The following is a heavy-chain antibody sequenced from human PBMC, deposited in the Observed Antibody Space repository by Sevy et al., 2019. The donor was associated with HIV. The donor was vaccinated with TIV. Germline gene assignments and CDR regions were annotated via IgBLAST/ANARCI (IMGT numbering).Heavy chain of an antibody. CDR1: GFTFNTYN. D-gene: IGHD3-22*01. Sequence: GGSLRLSCAVSGFTFNTYNMNWVRQAPGKGLEWVSYISYTSTTIYYGDSVRGRFTISRDNAKNTLYLQMNSLRDEETAVYYCASSDATSRFGYYYFAMDFWGQGTSVTV. V-gene: IGHV3-48*02. CDR2: ISYTSTTI. J-gene: IGHJ6*02. CDR3: ASSDATSRFGYYYFAMDF.